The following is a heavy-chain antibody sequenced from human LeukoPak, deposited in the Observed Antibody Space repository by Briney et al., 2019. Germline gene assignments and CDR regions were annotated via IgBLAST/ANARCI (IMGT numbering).Heavy chain of an antibody. CDR3: ARDVDDILNGSQNGYFDY. J-gene: IGHJ4*02. CDR2: IYYSGST. V-gene: IGHV4-30-4*01. CDR1: GGSISSGDYY. D-gene: IGHD3-9*01. Sequence: SQTLSLTCTVSGGSISSGDYYWSWIRQPPGKGLEWIGYIYYSGSTYYNPSLKSRVTISVDTSKNQFSLKLSSVTAADTAVYYCARDVDDILNGSQNGYFDYWGQGTLVTVSS.